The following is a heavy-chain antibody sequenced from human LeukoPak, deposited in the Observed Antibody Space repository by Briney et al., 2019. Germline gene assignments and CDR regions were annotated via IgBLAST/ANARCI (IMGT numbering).Heavy chain of an antibody. D-gene: IGHD2-2*01. Sequence: SETLSLTCTVSGGSISSYYWSWIRQPAGKGLEWIGRIYTSGSTNYNPSLKSRVTMSVDTSKNQFSLKLSSVTAADTAVYYCARFGTCSSTSCYADEAYFDYWGQGTLVTVSS. CDR2: IYTSGST. CDR1: GGSISSYY. CDR3: ARFGTCSSTSCYADEAYFDY. J-gene: IGHJ4*02. V-gene: IGHV4-4*07.